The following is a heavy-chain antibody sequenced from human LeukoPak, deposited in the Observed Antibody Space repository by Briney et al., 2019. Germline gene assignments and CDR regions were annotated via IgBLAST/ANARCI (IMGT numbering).Heavy chain of an antibody. CDR2: INTSSSYI. J-gene: IGHJ4*02. Sequence: PGGSLRLSCAASGFTFSRHNMNWVRQAPGKGLEWVSSINTSSSYIYYADSVKGRFTISRDNAKNSLYLQMNSLRPEDTAVYYCARDVVVVVATDSNFDYWGQGTLVTVSS. V-gene: IGHV3-21*01. CDR1: GFTFSRHN. CDR3: ARDVVVVVATDSNFDY. D-gene: IGHD2-15*01.